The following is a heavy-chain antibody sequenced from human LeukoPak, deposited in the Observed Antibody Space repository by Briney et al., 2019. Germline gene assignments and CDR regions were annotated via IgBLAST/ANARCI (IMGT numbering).Heavy chain of an antibody. V-gene: IGHV3-21*01. J-gene: IGHJ4*02. Sequence: GGSLRLSCAASGLSFNTYSMNWVRQAPGKGLEWVSSISSSTSYIYYADSLKGRFTISRDNAKNSLYLQMSSLRAEDTAVYYCARGQIYYDSSGFDYWGQGTLVTVSS. CDR3: ARGQIYYDSSGFDY. CDR2: ISSSTSYI. D-gene: IGHD3-22*01. CDR1: GLSFNTYS.